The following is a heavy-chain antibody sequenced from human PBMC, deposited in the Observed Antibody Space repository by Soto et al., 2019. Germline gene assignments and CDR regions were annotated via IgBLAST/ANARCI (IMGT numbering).Heavy chain of an antibody. CDR2: IYPADSDT. V-gene: IGHV5-51*01. J-gene: IGHJ6*02. Sequence: GESLKISCKGSGYSFPSQWIGWVRQTPGKGLEWMGSIYPADSDTRYSPSFQGQVTISADKYIRTAYFEWSNLTASSTAMYSCARIPLHATSYYDHSYSMDVLGQGTTVTASS. CDR1: GYSFPSQW. D-gene: IGHD3-10*01. CDR3: ARIPLHATSYYDHSYSMDV.